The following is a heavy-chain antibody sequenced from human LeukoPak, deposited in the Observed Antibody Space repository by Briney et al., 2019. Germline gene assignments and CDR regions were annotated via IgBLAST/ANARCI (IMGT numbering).Heavy chain of an antibody. Sequence: SVKVSCKASGGTFSSYAISWVRQAPGQGLEWMGRIIPILGIANYAQKFQGRVTITADKSTSTAYMELSSLRSEDTAVYYCARDGSHYDILTPRFDYWGQGTLVTVSS. J-gene: IGHJ4*02. D-gene: IGHD3-9*01. CDR3: ARDGSHYDILTPRFDY. CDR2: IIPILGIA. CDR1: GGTFSSYA. V-gene: IGHV1-69*04.